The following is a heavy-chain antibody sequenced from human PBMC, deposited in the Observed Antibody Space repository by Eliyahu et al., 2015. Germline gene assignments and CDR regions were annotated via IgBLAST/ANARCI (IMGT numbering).Heavy chain of an antibody. Sequence: EVQLVESGGGLVKPGXSLRLSXXAPGFTFSNXWMSXVRQAPGKGLEWVGRIKSKTEGGTTDXAAXVKGRFTISRDDSKNTLYLQMNSLKTEDTAVYYCTTDRPGGFEAIRDDAFDIWGQGTMVTVSS. CDR2: IKSKTEGGTT. CDR3: TTDRPGGFEAIRDDAFDI. CDR1: GFTFSNXW. V-gene: IGHV3-15*01. D-gene: IGHD3-16*01. J-gene: IGHJ3*02.